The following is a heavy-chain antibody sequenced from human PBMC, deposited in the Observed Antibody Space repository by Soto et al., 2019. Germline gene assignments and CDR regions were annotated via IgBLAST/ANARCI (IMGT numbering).Heavy chain of an antibody. D-gene: IGHD5-18*01. V-gene: IGHV4-34*01. J-gene: IGHJ4*02. Sequence: QVQLQQWGAGLLKPSETLSLTCAVYGGSFSGYYWSWIRQPPGKGLEWIGEINHSGSTNYNPSLKSRVTISVDTSKNQFSLKLSSVTAADTAVYYCARGHRGGVDTAMPYPDYWGQGTLVTVSS. CDR1: GGSFSGYY. CDR3: ARGHRGGVDTAMPYPDY. CDR2: INHSGST.